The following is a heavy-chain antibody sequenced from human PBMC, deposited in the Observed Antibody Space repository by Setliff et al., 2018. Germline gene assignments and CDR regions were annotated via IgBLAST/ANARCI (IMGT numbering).Heavy chain of an antibody. Sequence: SETLSLTCTVSNGSISTYYWSWVRQPPGKGLEWIGYIYYSGSTNYNPSLKSRVTMSVDTSKSQVSLKLSSVTAADTAVYYCARESRYYYDNLGTLDYWGQGTLVTVSS. D-gene: IGHD3-22*01. V-gene: IGHV4-59*01. CDR3: ARESRYYYDNLGTLDY. J-gene: IGHJ4*02. CDR2: IYYSGST. CDR1: NGSISTYY.